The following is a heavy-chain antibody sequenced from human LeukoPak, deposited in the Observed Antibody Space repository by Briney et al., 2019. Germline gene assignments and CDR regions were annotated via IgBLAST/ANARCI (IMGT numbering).Heavy chain of an antibody. D-gene: IGHD3-10*01. CDR1: GGSISSSSYY. V-gene: IGHV4-39*07. CDR3: ERDREDAFDI. Sequence: SETLSLTCTVSGGSISSSSYYWGWIRQPPGKGLEWIGSIYYSGSTNYNPSLKSRVTMSVESSKNQFSLKLSSVTAADTAVYYCERDREDAFDIWGQGTMVTVSS. CDR2: IYYSGST. J-gene: IGHJ3*02.